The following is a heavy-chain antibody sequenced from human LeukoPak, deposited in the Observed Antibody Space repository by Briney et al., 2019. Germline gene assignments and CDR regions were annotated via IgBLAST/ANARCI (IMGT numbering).Heavy chain of an antibody. V-gene: IGHV1-69*04. CDR2: IIPILGIA. CDR1: GYTFTNYG. CDR3: ARCSPHTYYYDSSGYYLEGMDV. J-gene: IGHJ6*02. D-gene: IGHD3-22*01. Sequence: GTSVKVSCKASGYTFTNYGISWVRQAPGQGLEWMGRIIPILGIANYAQKFQGRVTITADKSTSTAYMELSSLRSEDTAVYYCARCSPHTYYYDSSGYYLEGMDVWGQGTTVTVSS.